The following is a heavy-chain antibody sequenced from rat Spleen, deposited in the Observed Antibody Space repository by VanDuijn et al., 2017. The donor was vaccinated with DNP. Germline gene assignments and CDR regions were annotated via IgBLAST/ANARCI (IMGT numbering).Heavy chain of an antibody. Sequence: EVQLVESGGGLVQPGNSLKLSCAASGFTFSDCAMAWVRQSPKKGLEWVASITNSGDSTYYRDSVKGRFTISRDNAKITLYLQMDSLRSEDTATYYCTTGYGYWGQGVMVTVSS. CDR3: TTGYGY. D-gene: IGHD1-4*01. J-gene: IGHJ2*01. CDR2: ITNSGDST. V-gene: IGHV5-20*01. CDR1: GFTFSDCA.